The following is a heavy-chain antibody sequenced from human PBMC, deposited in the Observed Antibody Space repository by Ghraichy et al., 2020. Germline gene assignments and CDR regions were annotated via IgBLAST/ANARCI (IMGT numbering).Heavy chain of an antibody. J-gene: IGHJ2*01. Sequence: GGSLRLSCAASGFTFSSYGMHWVRQAPGKGLEWVAVIWYDGSNKYYADSVKGRFTISRDNSKNTLYLQMNSPRAEDTAVYYCARGPYSSSLLYWYFDLWGRGTLVTVSS. CDR1: GFTFSSYG. V-gene: IGHV3-33*01. D-gene: IGHD6-13*01. CDR2: IWYDGSNK. CDR3: ARGPYSSSLLYWYFDL.